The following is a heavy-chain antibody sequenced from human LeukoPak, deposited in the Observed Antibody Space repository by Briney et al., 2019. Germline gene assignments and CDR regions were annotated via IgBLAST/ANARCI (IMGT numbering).Heavy chain of an antibody. D-gene: IGHD3-10*01. CDR1: GGSISSSSYY. J-gene: IGHJ4*02. V-gene: IGHV4-39*07. CDR3: ARDPGSGSYYN. Sequence: SETLSLTCTVSGGSISSSSYYWGWIRQPPGKGLEWIESIYYSGSTYYNPSLKSRVTISVDTSKNQFSLKLGSVTAADTAVYYCARDPGSGSYYNWGQGTLVTVSS. CDR2: IYYSGST.